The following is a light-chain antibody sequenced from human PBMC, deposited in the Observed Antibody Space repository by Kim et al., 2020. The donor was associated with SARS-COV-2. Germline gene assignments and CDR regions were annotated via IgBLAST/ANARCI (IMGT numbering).Light chain of an antibody. J-gene: IGLJ3*02. CDR3: GTWDSSLSAVV. CDR1: SSNIGNNF. CDR2: DNN. V-gene: IGLV1-51*01. Sequence: GQKVTISCSGSSSNIGNNFVSWYQHLPATAPKLLIYDNNKRPSGIPDRFSGSKSGTSATLGITGLQTGDEADFYCGTWDSSLSAVVFGGGTQLTVL.